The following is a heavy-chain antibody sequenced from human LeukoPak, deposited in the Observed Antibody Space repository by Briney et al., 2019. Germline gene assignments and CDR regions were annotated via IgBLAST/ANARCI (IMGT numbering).Heavy chain of an antibody. Sequence: GGSLRLSCAASGFSVSNRYMAWVRQAPGKGLEWVSIMYSGGSTYYADSVKGRFTISRDNAKNTLYLQMNSLRAEDTAVYYCARDPDCDSTSCYIGPYNWFDPWGQGTLVTVSS. V-gene: IGHV3-53*01. CDR3: ARDPDCDSTSCYIGPYNWFDP. J-gene: IGHJ5*02. CDR2: MYSGGST. D-gene: IGHD2-2*02. CDR1: GFSVSNRY.